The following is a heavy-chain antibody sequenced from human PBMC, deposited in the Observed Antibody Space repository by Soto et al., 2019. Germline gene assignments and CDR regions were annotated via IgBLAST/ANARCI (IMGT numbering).Heavy chain of an antibody. Sequence: ASVKVSCKASGYTFSSYDISWVRQATGQGLEWMGWMNPKSGHTGSAQKFQGRVTMTRDTSISTAYMELSSLRSEDTAIYYCARTDGDLDVWGQGTTVTVSS. CDR1: GYTFSSYD. CDR2: MNPKSGHT. D-gene: IGHD4-17*01. CDR3: ARTDGDLDV. V-gene: IGHV1-8*01. J-gene: IGHJ6*02.